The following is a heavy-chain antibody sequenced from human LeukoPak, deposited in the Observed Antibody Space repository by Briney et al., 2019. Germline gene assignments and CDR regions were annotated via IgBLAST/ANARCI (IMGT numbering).Heavy chain of an antibody. CDR2: IYWNDDK. V-gene: IGHV2-5*01. CDR1: GFSLSTSGVG. CDR3: AHARSDYYDSSGQPQLDY. J-gene: IGHJ4*02. Sequence: SGPTLVKPTQTLTLTCTFSGFSLSTSGVGVGWIRQPPGKALEWLSLIYWNDDKRYSPSLKSRLTITKDTSKNQVVLTMTNMDPVDTATYYCAHARSDYYDSSGQPQLDYWGQGTLVTVSS. D-gene: IGHD3-22*01.